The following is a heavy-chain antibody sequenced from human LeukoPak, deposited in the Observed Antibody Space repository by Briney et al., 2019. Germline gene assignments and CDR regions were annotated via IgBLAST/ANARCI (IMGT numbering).Heavy chain of an antibody. CDR3: ARTYCSGGSCYPYYFDY. V-gene: IGHV3-53*01. J-gene: IGHJ4*02. CDR2: IYSGGST. CDR1: GFTVSSNY. D-gene: IGHD2-15*01. Sequence: GGSLRLSCAASGFTVSSNYMRWVRQAPGKGREWVSVIYSGGSTYYADSVKGRFTISRDNSKNTLYLQMNSLRAEDRAVYYCARTYCSGGSCYPYYFDYWGQGTLVTVSS.